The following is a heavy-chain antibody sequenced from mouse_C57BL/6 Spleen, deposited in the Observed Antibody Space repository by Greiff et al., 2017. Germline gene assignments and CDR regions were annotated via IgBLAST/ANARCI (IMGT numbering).Heavy chain of an antibody. Sequence: QLQQSGAELVRPGSSVKLSCKASGYTFTSYWMHWVKQRPIQGLEWIGNIDPSDSETHYNQKFKDKATLTVDKSSSTAYMQHSSLTSEDSAVYYCARRGWDFLFDYWGQGTTLTVSS. CDR3: ARRGWDFLFDY. V-gene: IGHV1-52*01. CDR1: GYTFTSYW. CDR2: IDPSDSET. D-gene: IGHD4-1*01. J-gene: IGHJ2*01.